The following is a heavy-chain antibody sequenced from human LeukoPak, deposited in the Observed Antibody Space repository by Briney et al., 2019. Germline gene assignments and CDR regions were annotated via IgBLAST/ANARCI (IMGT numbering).Heavy chain of an antibody. Sequence: ASVKVSCKASGYTFTGYYTHWVRQAPGQGLEWMGWINPNSGGTNYAQKFQGRVTMTRDTSISTAYMELSRLRSDDTAVYYCARDPEGGFWSGYYGNWFDPWGQGTLVTVSS. CDR2: INPNSGGT. CDR3: ARDPEGGFWSGYYGNWFDP. CDR1: GYTFTGYY. V-gene: IGHV1-2*02. J-gene: IGHJ5*02. D-gene: IGHD3-3*01.